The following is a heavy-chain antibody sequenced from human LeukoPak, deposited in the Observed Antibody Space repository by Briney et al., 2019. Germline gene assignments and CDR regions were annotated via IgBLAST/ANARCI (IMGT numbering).Heavy chain of an antibody. Sequence: SVKVSCKGSGGTFSSYAISWVRQAPGQGLEWMGGIIPIFGTANYAQKFQGRVTITADESTSTAYMELSSLRSEDTAVYYCASVAPYCGGDCYLGAFDIWGQGTMVTVSS. CDR3: ASVAPYCGGDCYLGAFDI. D-gene: IGHD2-21*02. CDR1: GGTFSSYA. V-gene: IGHV1-69*13. J-gene: IGHJ3*02. CDR2: IIPIFGTA.